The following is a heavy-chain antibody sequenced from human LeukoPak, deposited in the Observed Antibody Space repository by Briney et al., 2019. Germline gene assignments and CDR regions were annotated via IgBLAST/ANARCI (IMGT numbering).Heavy chain of an antibody. Sequence: PSGTLSLTCTVSGGSISSYYWSWIRQPPGKGLEWIGYIYYSGSTNYNPSLKSRVTISVDTSKNQFSLKLSSVTAADTAVYYCARHAIAAAGDNFDYWGQGTLVTVSS. CDR3: ARHAIAAAGDNFDY. CDR1: GGSISSYY. CDR2: IYYSGST. J-gene: IGHJ4*02. D-gene: IGHD6-13*01. V-gene: IGHV4-59*08.